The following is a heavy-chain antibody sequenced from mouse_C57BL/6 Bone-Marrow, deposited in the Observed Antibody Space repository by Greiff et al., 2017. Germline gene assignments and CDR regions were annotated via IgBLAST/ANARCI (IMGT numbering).Heavy chain of an antibody. J-gene: IGHJ3*01. CDR3: ASYGNYAGFAY. CDR1: GFSFTSYG. D-gene: IGHD2-1*01. V-gene: IGHV2-2*01. Sequence: QVQLQQSGPGLVQPSQSLSITCTVSGFSFTSYGVHWVRQSPGKGLEWLGVIWRGGSTDYNAAFISRLSISKDNSKSQVFFKMSSRQADDTAIYYCASYGNYAGFAYWGQGTLVTVSA. CDR2: IWRGGST.